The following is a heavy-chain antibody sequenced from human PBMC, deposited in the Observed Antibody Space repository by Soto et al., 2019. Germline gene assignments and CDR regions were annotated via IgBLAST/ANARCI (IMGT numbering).Heavy chain of an antibody. CDR2: ISGSGGST. Sequence: GGSLRLSCAASGFTFSSYAMSWVRQAPGKGLEWVSAISGSGGSTYYADSVKGRFTISRDNSKNTLYLQMNSLRAEDTAVYYYAKPPGSSTSCFDYWGQGTLVTVSS. D-gene: IGHD2-2*01. CDR3: AKPPGSSTSCFDY. CDR1: GFTFSSYA. J-gene: IGHJ4*02. V-gene: IGHV3-23*01.